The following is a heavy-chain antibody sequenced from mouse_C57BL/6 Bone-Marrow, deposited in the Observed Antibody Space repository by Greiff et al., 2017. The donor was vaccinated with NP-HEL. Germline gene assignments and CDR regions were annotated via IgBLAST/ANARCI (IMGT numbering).Heavy chain of an antibody. CDR2: INPNNGGT. Sequence: VQLQQSGPELVKPGASVKIPCKASGYTFTDYNMDWVKQSHGKSLEWIGDINPNNGGTIYNQKFKGKATLTVDKSSSTAYMELRSLTSEDTAVYYCARTTVVATHWYFDVWGTGTTVTVSS. V-gene: IGHV1-18*01. D-gene: IGHD1-1*01. CDR3: ARTTVVATHWYFDV. J-gene: IGHJ1*03. CDR1: GYTFTDYN.